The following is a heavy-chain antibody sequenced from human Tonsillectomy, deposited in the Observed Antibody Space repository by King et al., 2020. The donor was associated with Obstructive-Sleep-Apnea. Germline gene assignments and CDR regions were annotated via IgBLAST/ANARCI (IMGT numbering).Heavy chain of an antibody. CDR1: GYTFTSYG. V-gene: IGHV1-18*04. Sequence: QLVQSGGEVKKPGASVRVSREASGYTFTSYGITWVRQAPGQGLELVGWISPYNGYTEYAQRFQGRVTLTTDTSTNTAYMELWGLRSDDTAMYYCARASTGWYNYWGQGTLVTVSS. CDR3: ARASTGWYNY. CDR2: ISPYNGYT. J-gene: IGHJ4*02. D-gene: IGHD6-19*01.